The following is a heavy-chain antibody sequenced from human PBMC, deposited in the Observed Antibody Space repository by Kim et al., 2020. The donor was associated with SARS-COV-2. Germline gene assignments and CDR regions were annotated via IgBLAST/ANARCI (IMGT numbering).Heavy chain of an antibody. D-gene: IGHD3-3*02. CDR2: IRSKANSYAT. Sequence: GGSLRLSCAASGFSFSDSAMHWVRQASGKGLEWVCRIRSKANSYATTYAASVKGRFTISRDDSKNWTYLQMNSLQTEDTAVSYCTRVPGTTLAFCDAYDIWGQGTMLTVSS. J-gene: IGHJ3*02. V-gene: IGHV3-73*01. CDR1: GFSFSDSA. CDR3: TRVPGTTLAFCDAYDI.